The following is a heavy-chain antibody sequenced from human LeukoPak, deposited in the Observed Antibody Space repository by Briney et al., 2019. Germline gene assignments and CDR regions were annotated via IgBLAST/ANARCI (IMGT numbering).Heavy chain of an antibody. CDR3: ARDSGTTGEVKFDP. CDR2: IYGSGTI. V-gene: IGHV4-4*07. Sequence: SETLSLTCTVSGGSISRSYWSWMRQPAGKGPEWIGRIYGSGTITYNPSLESRVTMSVDTFKNQFSLKLRSVTAADTAVYYCARDSGTTGEVKFDPWGQGILVTVSS. CDR1: GGSISRSY. J-gene: IGHJ5*02. D-gene: IGHD3-10*01.